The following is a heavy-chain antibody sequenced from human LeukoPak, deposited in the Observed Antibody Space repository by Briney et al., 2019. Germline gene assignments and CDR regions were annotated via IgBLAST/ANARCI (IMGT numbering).Heavy chain of an antibody. V-gene: IGHV4-59*12. D-gene: IGHD3-10*01. CDR2: IYYSGST. Sequence: SETLSLTCTVSGGSISSYYWSWIRQPPGKGLEWIGYIYYSGSTNYNPSLKSRVTISVDTSKNQFSLKLSSVTAADTAVYYCARGRGVRGVIRYWGQGTLVTVSS. CDR3: ARGRGVRGVIRY. J-gene: IGHJ4*02. CDR1: GGSISSYY.